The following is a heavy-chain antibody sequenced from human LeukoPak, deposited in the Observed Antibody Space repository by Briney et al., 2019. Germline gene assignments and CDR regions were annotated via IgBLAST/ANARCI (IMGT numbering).Heavy chain of an antibody. Sequence: PGGSLRLSCTASGFTFGDYAMSWVRQAPGKGLEWVGFLRSKAYGGTTEYAASVKGRFTISRDDSKSIAYLQMNSLKTEDTAVYYCTTMELGMGYYYYMDVWGKGTTVTVSS. V-gene: IGHV3-49*04. CDR2: LRSKAYGGTT. CDR3: TTMELGMGYYYYMDV. D-gene: IGHD7-27*01. CDR1: GFTFGDYA. J-gene: IGHJ6*03.